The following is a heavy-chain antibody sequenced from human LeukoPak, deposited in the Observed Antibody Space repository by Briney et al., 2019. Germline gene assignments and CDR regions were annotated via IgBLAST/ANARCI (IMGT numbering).Heavy chain of an antibody. CDR3: ARGHPTCSSTSCPAQRYYMDV. V-gene: IGHV4-59*01. Sequence: SETLSLTCTVSGGSISSYYWSWIRQPPGEGLEWIGYIYYSGSTNYNPSLKSRVTISVDTSKNQFSLKLSSVTAADTAVYYCARGHPTCSSTSCPAQRYYMDVWGKGTTVTVSS. CDR2: IYYSGST. CDR1: GGSISSYY. J-gene: IGHJ6*03. D-gene: IGHD2-2*01.